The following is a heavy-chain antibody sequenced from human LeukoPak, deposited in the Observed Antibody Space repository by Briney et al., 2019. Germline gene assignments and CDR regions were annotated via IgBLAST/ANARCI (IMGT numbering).Heavy chain of an antibody. CDR1: GFTFSDYY. D-gene: IGHD6-19*01. J-gene: IGHJ4*02. Sequence: GGSLRLSCAASGFTFSDYYMSWIRRAPGKGLEWVANIKQDGSEKYYVDSVKGRFTISRDNAKNSLYLQMNSLRAEDTAVYYCARDPALYSSGWTGYFDYWGQGTLVTVSS. CDR2: IKQDGSEK. V-gene: IGHV3-7*01. CDR3: ARDPALYSSGWTGYFDY.